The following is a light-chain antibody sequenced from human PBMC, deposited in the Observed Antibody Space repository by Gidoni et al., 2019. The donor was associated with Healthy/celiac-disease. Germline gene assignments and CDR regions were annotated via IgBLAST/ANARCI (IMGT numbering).Light chain of an antibody. J-gene: IGKJ4*01. Sequence: DIQMTQSPSSLSASVGDRVTITCRASQSISSYLNWYQQKPGKAPKLLIYAASSLQSGVPSRFSGSGSGTDFTLTISSLQPEDFATCYCQQSYSTLLTFXGXTKVEIK. CDR3: QQSYSTLLT. CDR1: QSISSY. CDR2: AAS. V-gene: IGKV1-39*01.